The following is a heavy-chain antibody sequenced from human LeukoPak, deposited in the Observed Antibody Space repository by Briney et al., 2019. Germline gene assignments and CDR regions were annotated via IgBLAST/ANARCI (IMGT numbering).Heavy chain of an antibody. CDR2: ISSSSSYI. Sequence: GGSLRLSCAASGFTFSSYSTNWVRQAPGKGLEWVSSISSSSSYIYYADSVKGRFTISRDNAKNSLYLQMNSLRAEDTAVYYCARGGLRFLEWLPSAIDYWGQGTLVTVSS. J-gene: IGHJ4*02. CDR1: GFTFSSYS. D-gene: IGHD3-3*01. CDR3: ARGGLRFLEWLPSAIDY. V-gene: IGHV3-21*01.